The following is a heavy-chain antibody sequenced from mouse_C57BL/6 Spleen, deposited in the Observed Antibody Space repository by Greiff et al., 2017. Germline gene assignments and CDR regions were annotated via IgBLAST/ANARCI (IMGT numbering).Heavy chain of an antibody. D-gene: IGHD1-1*01. CDR1: GYTFTSYG. CDR3: ARRDGYYGSSAFAY. J-gene: IGHJ3*01. V-gene: IGHV1-81*01. CDR2: IYPRSGNT. Sequence: QVQLKESGAELARPGASVKLSCKASGYTFTSYGISWVKQRTGQGLEWIGEIYPRSGNTYYNEKFKGKATLTADKSSSTAYMELRSLTSEDSAVYFCARRDGYYGSSAFAYWGQGTLVTVSA.